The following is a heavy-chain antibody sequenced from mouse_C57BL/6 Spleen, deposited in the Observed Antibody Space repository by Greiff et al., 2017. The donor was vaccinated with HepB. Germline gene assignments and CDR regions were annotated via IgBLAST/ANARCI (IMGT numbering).Heavy chain of an antibody. CDR1: GFTFSSYG. CDR2: ISSGGSYT. D-gene: IGHD1-1*01. V-gene: IGHV5-6*01. CDR3: ARHPHYYGSSPWFAY. Sequence: EVNLVDSGGDLVKPGGSLKLSCAASGFTFSSYGMSWVRQTPDKRLEWVATISSGGSYTYYPDSVKGRFTISRDNAKNTLYLQMSSLKSEDTAMYYCARHPHYYGSSPWFAYWGQGTLVTVSA. J-gene: IGHJ3*01.